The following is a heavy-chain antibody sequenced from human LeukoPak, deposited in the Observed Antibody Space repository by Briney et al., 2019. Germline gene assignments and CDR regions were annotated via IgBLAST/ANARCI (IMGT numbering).Heavy chain of an antibody. J-gene: IGHJ4*02. CDR3: ATIGLGAY. V-gene: IGHV3-74*01. D-gene: IGHD3/OR15-3a*01. Sequence: GGSLILSCAASGFTFSTYWMHWVRLAPGKGLVWVSRISSDGGSTTYADSVKGRFTISRDNAKSTVYLQMNSLRAEDSAVYYCATIGLGAYWGQGTLVTVSS. CDR1: GFTFSTYW. CDR2: ISSDGGST.